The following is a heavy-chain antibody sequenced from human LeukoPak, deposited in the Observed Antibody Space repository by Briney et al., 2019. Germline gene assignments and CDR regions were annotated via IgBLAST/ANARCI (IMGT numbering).Heavy chain of an antibody. CDR3: AREVGATGWFDP. Sequence: SVKVSCKASGGTFSSYAISWVRQAPGQGLEWMGGIIPIFGTANYAQKFQGRVTITADESTSTAYMELSSLRSEDTAVYYCAREVGATGWFDPWGQGALVTVSS. CDR2: IIPIFGTA. V-gene: IGHV1-69*13. D-gene: IGHD1-26*01. J-gene: IGHJ5*02. CDR1: GGTFSSYA.